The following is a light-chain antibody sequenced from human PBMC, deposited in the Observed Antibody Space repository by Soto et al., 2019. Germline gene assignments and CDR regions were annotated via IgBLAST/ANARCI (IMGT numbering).Light chain of an antibody. V-gene: IGKV1-39*01. CDR3: QQSYSTPT. J-gene: IGKJ1*01. CDR1: DNIGSN. CDR2: GAS. Sequence: DIQLTQSPASLSASVGDRVTITCRASDNIGSNLNWYQQKPGKAPKLLIYGASNLQRGVPSRFSGSGSGTDFTLTISSLQPEDFATYFCQQSYSTPTFGQGTKVDIK.